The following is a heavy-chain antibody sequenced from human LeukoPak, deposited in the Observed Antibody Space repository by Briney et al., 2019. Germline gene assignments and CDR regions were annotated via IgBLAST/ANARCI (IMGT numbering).Heavy chain of an antibody. CDR2: IYGSYGST. CDR3: AKDPDAYDFWSGYMDWFDP. V-gene: IGHV3-23*01. CDR1: GFTFSSYA. J-gene: IGHJ5*02. D-gene: IGHD3-3*01. Sequence: GGSLRLSCAASGFTFSSYAMSWVRQAPGKGLEWVSAIYGSYGSTYYADSVKGRFTISRDNSKNTLYLQMNSLRAEDTAVYYCAKDPDAYDFWSGYMDWFDPWGQGTLVHVSS.